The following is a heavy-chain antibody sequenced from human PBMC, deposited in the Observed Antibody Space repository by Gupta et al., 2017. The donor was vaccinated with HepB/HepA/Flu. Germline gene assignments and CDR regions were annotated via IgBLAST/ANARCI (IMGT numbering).Heavy chain of an antibody. CDR1: GFTFSSYA. CDR2: ISYDGNNK. Sequence: QVQLVESGGGVVQPGRSLRLSCAASGFTFSSYAIHWVRQAPGKGLECVTIISYDGNNKYYADSVKGRFTISRDNSKNTLWLQMNSLRPEDSAVYFCARDVNSTSGISLPSFDPWGQGTLVTISS. CDR3: ARDVNSTSGISLPSFDP. D-gene: IGHD3-10*01. V-gene: IGHV3-30*14. J-gene: IGHJ5*02.